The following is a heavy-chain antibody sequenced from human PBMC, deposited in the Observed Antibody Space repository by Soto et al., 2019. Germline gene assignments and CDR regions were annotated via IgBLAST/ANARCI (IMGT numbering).Heavy chain of an antibody. V-gene: IGHV3-53*01. CDR3: ASGPQRSSLYFY. CDR1: GFSVSGKF. Sequence: GGSLRLSCTASGFSVSGKFMTWVRQAPGKGLEWVSVISSDSSTYYADSVKGRFIISRDSSQNIVFLQMNGLGVEDTAIYYCASGPQRSSLYFYWGQGTLVTVSS. CDR2: ISSDSST. D-gene: IGHD1-26*01. J-gene: IGHJ4*02.